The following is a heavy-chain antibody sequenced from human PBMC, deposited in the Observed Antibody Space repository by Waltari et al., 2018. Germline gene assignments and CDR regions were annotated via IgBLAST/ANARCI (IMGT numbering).Heavy chain of an antibody. Sequence: QVQLQQWGAGLLQPSETLSLTCAVYGGSFSGYSWGWIRQPPGRGLEWIGEINHSGNRNYNPSLRSRVVMFVDTSKSQFSLKLNSVTAADTAVYYCVRLEDCTGPGGNCYSGDSFALDVWGQGTTVTVSS. CDR3: VRLEDCTGPGGNCYSGDSFALDV. CDR2: INHSGNR. D-gene: IGHD2-8*02. CDR1: GGSFSGYS. J-gene: IGHJ6*02. V-gene: IGHV4-34*02.